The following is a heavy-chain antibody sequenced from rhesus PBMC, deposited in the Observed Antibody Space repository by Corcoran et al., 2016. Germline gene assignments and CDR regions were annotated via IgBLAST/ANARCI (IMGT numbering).Heavy chain of an antibody. CDR2: SCNVGVST. CDR3: ARADYGIDY. D-gene: IGHD4-29*01. CDR1: GFPFRDSY. V-gene: IGHV3-178*01. Sequence: EVQLVESGGGLAKPGGSLRLSCAASGFPFRDSYMDSARQAPGQGLEWVSRSCNVGVSTWYPDSVKGRFTVSRENAKNTLFLQMDGLRSEDTAVYYCARADYGIDYWGQGVLVTVSS. J-gene: IGHJ4*01.